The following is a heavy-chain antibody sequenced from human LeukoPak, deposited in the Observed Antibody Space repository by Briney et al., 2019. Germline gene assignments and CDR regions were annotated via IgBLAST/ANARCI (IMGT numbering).Heavy chain of an antibody. J-gene: IGHJ6*02. CDR1: GFTFSSYA. D-gene: IGHD3-10*01. CDR3: ARGGTYYYGSGSYLYYYGMDV. V-gene: IGHV3-30*04. CDR2: ISYDGSNK. Sequence: GGSLRLSCAASGFTFSSYAMHWVRQAPGKGLEWVAVISYDGSNKYYADSVKGRFTISRDNSKNTLYLQMNSLRAEDTAVYYCARGGTYYYGSGSYLYYYGMDVWGQGTTVTVSS.